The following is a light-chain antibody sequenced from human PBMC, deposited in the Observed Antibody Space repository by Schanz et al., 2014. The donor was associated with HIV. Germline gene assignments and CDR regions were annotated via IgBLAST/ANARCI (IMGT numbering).Light chain of an antibody. J-gene: IGKJ3*01. V-gene: IGKV1-27*01. CDR2: AAF. CDR3: QKYNTASFT. CDR1: QGISSY. Sequence: DIQMTQSPSSLSASVGDRVTITCRASQGISSYLAWYQQKPGKVPKLLIYAAFTLQSGVPSRFSGSGSGTDFTLTISSLQPEDVATYYCQKYNTASFTFGPGTKVDIK.